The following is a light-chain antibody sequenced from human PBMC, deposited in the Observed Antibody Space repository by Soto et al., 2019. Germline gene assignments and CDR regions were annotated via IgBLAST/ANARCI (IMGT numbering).Light chain of an antibody. CDR1: QSISSW. CDR3: QQYNSFWT. Sequence: DIQMTQSPSTLSASVGDRVTITCRASQSISSWLAWYQQKPGKAPRLLIYDASYLERGVPSRFSGCGSGTEFTLTISDLQPDDLATYYCQQYNSFWTFGQGTKVEI. V-gene: IGKV1-5*01. CDR2: DAS. J-gene: IGKJ1*01.